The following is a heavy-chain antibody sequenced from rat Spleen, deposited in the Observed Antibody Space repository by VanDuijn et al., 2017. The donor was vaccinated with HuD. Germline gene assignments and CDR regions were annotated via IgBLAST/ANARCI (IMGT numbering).Heavy chain of an antibody. CDR1: GFTFSNAA. CDR2: IRTKPNNYAT. J-gene: IGHJ2*01. Sequence: VQLVESGGGLVQPKESLKISCTTSGFTFSNAAMYWVRQAPGKGLEWVARIRTKPNNYATYYADSVKGRFTISRDDSKRMVFLQMDNLKPEDTAMYYCXAESSSDYWGQGVMXAVSS. CDR3: XAESSSDY. D-gene: IGHD1-2*01. V-gene: IGHV10-5*01.